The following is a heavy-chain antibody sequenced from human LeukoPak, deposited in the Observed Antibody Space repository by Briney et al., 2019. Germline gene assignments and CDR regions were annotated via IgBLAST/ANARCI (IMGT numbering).Heavy chain of an antibody. CDR1: GXSISSGGDY. D-gene: IGHD3-16*01. CDR3: ATMSKKRGGDDAFDI. V-gene: IGHV4-31*03. CDR2: IYYSGST. Sequence: PSETLSLTCTVSGXSISSGGDYWSWIRQHPGMGLEWIGYIYYSGSTYYNPSLKSRVTISVDTSKNQFSLKLSSVTAADTAVYYCATMSKKRGGDDAFDIWGQGTMVTVSS. J-gene: IGHJ3*02.